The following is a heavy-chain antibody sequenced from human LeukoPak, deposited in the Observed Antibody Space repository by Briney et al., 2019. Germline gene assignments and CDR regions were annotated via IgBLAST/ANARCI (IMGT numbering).Heavy chain of an antibody. Sequence: SETLSLTXTVSGGSISSYYWSWIRQPPGKGLGWIGYIYYSGSTNYNPSLKSRVTISVDTSKNQFSLKLSSVTAADTAVYYCAIDSGMGATTFGYWGQGTLVTVSS. V-gene: IGHV4-59*01. J-gene: IGHJ4*02. CDR3: AIDSGMGATTFGY. CDR1: GGSISSYY. D-gene: IGHD1-26*01. CDR2: IYYSGST.